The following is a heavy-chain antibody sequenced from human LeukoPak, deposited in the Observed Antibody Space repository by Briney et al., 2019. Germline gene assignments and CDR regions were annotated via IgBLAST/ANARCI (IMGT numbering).Heavy chain of an antibody. J-gene: IGHJ4*02. CDR1: GFTFSRFG. CDR3: ARDYYYDSSGYWDYYFDY. D-gene: IGHD3-22*01. CDR2: IWYDGSNK. Sequence: GGSLRLSCAASGFTFSRFGMHWVRQAPGKGLEWVAVIWYDGSNKYYADSVKGRFTISRDNSKNTLYLEVNSLRAEDTAVYYCARDYYYDSSGYWDYYFDYWGQGTLVSVSS. V-gene: IGHV3-33*01.